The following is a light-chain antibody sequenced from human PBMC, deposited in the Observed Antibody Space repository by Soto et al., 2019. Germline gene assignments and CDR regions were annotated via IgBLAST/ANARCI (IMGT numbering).Light chain of an antibody. CDR2: EAL. CDR3: QQYYNTPPT. Sequence: ETVLRQSPATRSLSRGERATLSCRASRSISTYLAWYQQKPGQAPRLLIYEALNRAAGIPARFSGSGSGTDFTLTLHSLQAEDVAVYYCQQYYNTPPTFGQGTKVDIK. J-gene: IGKJ1*01. V-gene: IGKV3-11*01. CDR1: RSISTY.